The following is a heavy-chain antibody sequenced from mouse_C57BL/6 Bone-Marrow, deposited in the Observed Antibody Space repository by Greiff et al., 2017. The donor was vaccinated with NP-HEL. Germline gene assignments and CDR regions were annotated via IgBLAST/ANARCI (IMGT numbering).Heavy chain of an antibody. J-gene: IGHJ3*01. D-gene: IGHD3-2*02. CDR1: GYTFTSYG. CDR3: ARQLRLPFAY. Sequence: VQLKQSGAELARPGASVKLSCKASGYTFTSYGISWVKQRTGQGLEWIGEIYPRSGNTYYNEKFKGKATLTADKSSSTAYMELRSLTSEDSAVYFCARQLRLPFAYWGQGTLVTVSA. CDR2: IYPRSGNT. V-gene: IGHV1-81*01.